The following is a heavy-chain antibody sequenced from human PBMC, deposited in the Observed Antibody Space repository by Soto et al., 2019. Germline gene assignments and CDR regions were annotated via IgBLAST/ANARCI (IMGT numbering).Heavy chain of an antibody. V-gene: IGHV4-59*01. CDR1: GGSISSYY. J-gene: IGHJ5*02. CDR3: ARGGSRDWFDP. CDR2: IYYSGST. Sequence: ETLSLTCTVSGGSISSYYWSWIRQPPGKGLEWIGYIYYSGSTNYNPSLKSRVTISIDTSKNQFSLKLSSVTAADTAVYYCARGGSRDWFDPWGQGTLVTVSS. D-gene: IGHD3-10*01.